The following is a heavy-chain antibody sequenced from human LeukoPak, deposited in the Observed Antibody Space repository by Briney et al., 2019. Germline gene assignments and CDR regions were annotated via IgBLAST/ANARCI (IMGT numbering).Heavy chain of an antibody. CDR2: IYYSGST. Sequence: TSETLSLTCTVSGGSISSYYWSWIRQPPGKGLEWIGYIYYSGSTNYNPSLKSRVTISVDTSKNQFTLKLSSVTAADTAVYYCTRRPTTIVRGALWYFDLWGRGTLVTVSS. CDR1: GGSISSYY. D-gene: IGHD3-10*01. V-gene: IGHV4-59*01. CDR3: TRRPTTIVRGALWYFDL. J-gene: IGHJ2*01.